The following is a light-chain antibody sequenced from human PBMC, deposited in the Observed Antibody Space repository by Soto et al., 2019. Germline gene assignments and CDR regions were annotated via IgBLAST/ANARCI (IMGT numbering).Light chain of an antibody. V-gene: IGKV3-15*01. CDR2: GAS. CDR3: QQYNDWPLT. CDR1: QSVSTN. J-gene: IGKJ4*01. Sequence: EIVMTQSPATLSVSPGERASLSCRPSQSVSTNLAWYQQKPAQAPRLLIYGASTRATGIPARFSGGGSGTVFTLTISSLQSADFAVYYCQQYNDWPLTFGGGTKVEIK.